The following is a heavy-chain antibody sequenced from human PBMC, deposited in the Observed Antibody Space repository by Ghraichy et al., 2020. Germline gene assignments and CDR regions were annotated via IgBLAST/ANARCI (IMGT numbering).Heavy chain of an antibody. CDR1: GGSIRTGDYS. V-gene: IGHV4-30-2*01. D-gene: IGHD3-3*01. J-gene: IGHJ6*02. Sequence: SETLSLTCGVSGGSIRTGDYSWTWIRQAPGKGLEWLGYIHYSGSAHHNPSLKSRVTISVDGSRNRFSLDVTSVTAADAAVYYCAVLASHGVDVWGQGTTVAVS. CDR2: IHYSGSA. CDR3: AVLASHGVDV.